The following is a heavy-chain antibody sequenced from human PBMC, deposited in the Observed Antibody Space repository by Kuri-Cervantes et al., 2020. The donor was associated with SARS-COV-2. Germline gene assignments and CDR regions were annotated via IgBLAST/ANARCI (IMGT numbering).Heavy chain of an antibody. CDR3: AKWGGYCSGGSCSLPFQH. V-gene: IGHV3-48*02. CDR2: ISSSSSTI. Sequence: GGSLRLSCAASGFTFSSYSMNWVRQAPGKGLEWVSYISSSSSTIYYADSVKGRFTISRDNAKNSLYLQMNSLRDEDTAVYYCAKWGGYCSGGSCSLPFQHWGQGTLVTVSS. CDR1: GFTFSSYS. J-gene: IGHJ1*01. D-gene: IGHD2-15*01.